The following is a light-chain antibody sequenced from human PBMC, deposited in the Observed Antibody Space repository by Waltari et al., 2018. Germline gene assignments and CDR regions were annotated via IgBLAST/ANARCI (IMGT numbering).Light chain of an antibody. Sequence: DIQMTQSPSSLSASVGDRVTITCQASQDTRNYLNWYQQKPGKAPKLLIYDASSLETGVPSRFSGNGSGTDFTFTISSLQPEDIATYYCQQYDNLVFTFGHGTKVDIK. CDR2: DAS. J-gene: IGKJ3*01. V-gene: IGKV1-33*01. CDR1: QDTRNY. CDR3: QQYDNLVFT.